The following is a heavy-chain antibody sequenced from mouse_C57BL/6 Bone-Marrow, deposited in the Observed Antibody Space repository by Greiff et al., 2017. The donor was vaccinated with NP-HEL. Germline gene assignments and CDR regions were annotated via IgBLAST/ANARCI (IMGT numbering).Heavy chain of an antibody. CDR3: ARPGSSYAMDY. J-gene: IGHJ4*01. D-gene: IGHD1-1*01. Sequence: EVHLVESGGDLVKPGGSLKLSCAASGFTFSSYGMSWVRQTPDKRLEWVATISSGGSYTYYPDSVKGRFTISRDNAKNTLYRQMSSLKSEDTAMDYCARPGSSYAMDYWGKGTAVTVSA. V-gene: IGHV5-6*01. CDR1: GFTFSSYG. CDR2: ISSGGSYT.